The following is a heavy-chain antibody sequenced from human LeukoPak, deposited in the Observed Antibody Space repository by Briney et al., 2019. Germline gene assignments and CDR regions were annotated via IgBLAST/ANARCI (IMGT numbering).Heavy chain of an antibody. D-gene: IGHD3-9*01. CDR1: GDSISSTNYY. Sequence: SETLSLTCTVSGDSISSTNYYWGWIRQPPGKGLEWIGSIYYSGSTYYNPSLESRVTISVDTSKNQFSLKLSSVTAADTAVYYCARNKYDILTGYFRRNNWFDPWGQGTLVTVSS. J-gene: IGHJ5*02. CDR3: ARNKYDILTGYFRRNNWFDP. CDR2: IYYSGST. V-gene: IGHV4-39*01.